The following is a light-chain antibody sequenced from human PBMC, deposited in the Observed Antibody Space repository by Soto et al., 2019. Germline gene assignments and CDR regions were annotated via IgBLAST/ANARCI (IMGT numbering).Light chain of an antibody. CDR3: MHGPYWPRLT. J-gene: IGKJ4*01. Sequence: DVVMTQSPLSLPVTLGQPASISCRSSQSLVYSDGNTYLTWFHQRPGQSPRRMIYKVSNRASGVPDRFRGSGSGPAFNMKLSRVAAEDVGVYYRMHGPYWPRLTFGGGTKVESK. CDR1: QSLVYSDGNTY. V-gene: IGKV2-30*01. CDR2: KVS.